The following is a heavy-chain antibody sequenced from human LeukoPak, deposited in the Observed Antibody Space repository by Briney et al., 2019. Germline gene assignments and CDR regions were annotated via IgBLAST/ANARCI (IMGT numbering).Heavy chain of an antibody. J-gene: IGHJ4*02. V-gene: IGHV3-7*01. CDR3: ARVGTWELQRVFDN. Sequence: GGSLRLSCAASGFTFTDYWMTWVRQVPGKGLEWVANINRAGIESYYVDSVKGRFTISRDNAEKSLYLQMDNLRVDDTAVYYCARVGTWELQRVFDNWGQGTLVTVSS. CDR1: GFTFTDYW. D-gene: IGHD1-26*01. CDR2: INRAGIES.